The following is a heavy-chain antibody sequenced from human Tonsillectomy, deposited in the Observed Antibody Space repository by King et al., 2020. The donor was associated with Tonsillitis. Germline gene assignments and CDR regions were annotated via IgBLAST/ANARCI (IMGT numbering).Heavy chain of an antibody. CDR2: NGNKAKRYTT. J-gene: IGHJ4*02. CDR1: GFTFSDHY. V-gene: IGHV3-72*01. CDR3: ARLGRVFDY. D-gene: IGHD1-26*01. Sequence: DVQLVESGGGLVQPGGSLRLSCAASGFTFSDHYIDWVRQAPGTGLEWVVRNGNKAKRYTTEYAASVKGRFIISRDDSKNSVYLQMNSLKTEDTAVYYCARLGRVFDYWGQGTLVTVSS.